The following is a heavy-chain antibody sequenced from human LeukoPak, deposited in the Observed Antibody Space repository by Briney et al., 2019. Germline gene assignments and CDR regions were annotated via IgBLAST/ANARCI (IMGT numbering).Heavy chain of an antibody. D-gene: IGHD2-2*01. CDR3: ARGDVGYCSSTSCHYFDY. CDR2: IYYSGST. CDR1: GGSISSYY. V-gene: IGHV4-59*01. J-gene: IGHJ4*02. Sequence: SETQSLTCTVSGGSISSYYWSWIRQPPGKGLECIGYIYYSGSTNYNPSLKSRVTISVDTSKNQFSLKLSPVTAADTAVYYCARGDVGYCSSTSCHYFDYWGQGTLVTVSS.